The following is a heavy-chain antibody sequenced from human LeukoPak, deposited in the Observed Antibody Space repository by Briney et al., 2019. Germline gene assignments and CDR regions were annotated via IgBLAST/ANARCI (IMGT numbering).Heavy chain of an antibody. CDR2: INPYTGGT. Sequence: ASVKVSCKASGYTFTDYYIHWVRQAPGQGLEWMGSINPYTGGTNYAQQFQGRVTMTRDTSISTAYMELSGLRSDDTAVYYCARGEYYDILTTYSPPSRFDPWGQGTQVTVSS. CDR1: GYTFTDYY. J-gene: IGHJ5*02. D-gene: IGHD3-9*01. V-gene: IGHV1-2*02. CDR3: ARGEYYDILTTYSPPSRFDP.